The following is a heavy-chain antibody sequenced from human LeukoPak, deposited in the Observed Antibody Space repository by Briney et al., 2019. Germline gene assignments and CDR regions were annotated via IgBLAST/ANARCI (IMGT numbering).Heavy chain of an antibody. D-gene: IGHD6-13*01. V-gene: IGHV1-69*06. Sequence: SVKVSCKASGGTFSSYAISWVRQAPGQGLEWMGGIIPIFGTANYAQKFQGRVTITADTTISTAYMELTRLRSDDTAVYYCASALNSRSSSCWGQGTRVTVSS. CDR2: IIPIFGTA. CDR1: GGTFSSYA. J-gene: IGHJ4*02. CDR3: ASALNSRSSSC.